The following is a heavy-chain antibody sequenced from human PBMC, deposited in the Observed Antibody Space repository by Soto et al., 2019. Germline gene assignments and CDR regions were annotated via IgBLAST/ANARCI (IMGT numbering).Heavy chain of an antibody. CDR3: GTVAGPGKYYFDY. J-gene: IGHJ4*02. CDR2: ISYDGSNK. V-gene: IGHV3-30-3*01. CDR1: GFTFSSYA. Sequence: GGSLRLSCAASGFTFSSYAMHWVRQAPGKGLEWVAVISYDGSNKYYADSVKGRFTISRDNSKNTLYLQMNSLRAEDTAVYYCGTVAGPGKYYFDYWGQGTLVTVSS. D-gene: IGHD6-19*01.